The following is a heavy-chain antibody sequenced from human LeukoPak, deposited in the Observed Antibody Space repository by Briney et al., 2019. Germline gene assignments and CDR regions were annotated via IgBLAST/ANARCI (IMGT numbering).Heavy chain of an antibody. Sequence: GGSLRLSCAASGFTVSSNYMSWVRQAPGKGLEWVSVIYSGGRTYYADSVKGRFIISRDNSKNALYLQMNSLRAEDTAVYFCARVFYGSGSLHYYYYYMDVWGKGTTVTIS. D-gene: IGHD3-10*01. CDR3: ARVFYGSGSLHYYYYYMDV. CDR1: GFTVSSNY. J-gene: IGHJ6*03. V-gene: IGHV3-53*01. CDR2: IYSGGRT.